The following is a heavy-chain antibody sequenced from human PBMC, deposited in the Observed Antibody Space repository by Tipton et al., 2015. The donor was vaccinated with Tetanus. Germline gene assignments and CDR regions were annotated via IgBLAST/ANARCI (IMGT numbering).Heavy chain of an antibody. V-gene: IGHV3-48*03. J-gene: IGHJ6*02. CDR1: GFVFSYFE. CDR3: ARYTAHDSIGYAYYYYGMDV. Sequence: SLRLSCAASGFVFSYFEMNWVRQVPGKGLEWVSSIRHTGSPIHYAASVRGRFTISRDNAKNSLYLQMKNLRAEDTAVYYCARYTAHDSIGYAYYYYGMDVWGQGTTVTVSS. CDR2: IRHTGSPI. D-gene: IGHD3-22*01.